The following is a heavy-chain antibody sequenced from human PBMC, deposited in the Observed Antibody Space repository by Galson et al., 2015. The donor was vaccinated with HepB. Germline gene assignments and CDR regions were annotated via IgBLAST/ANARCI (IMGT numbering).Heavy chain of an antibody. J-gene: IGHJ6*02. V-gene: IGHV1-18*01. Sequence: SVKVSCKASGYTFTSYGISWVRQAPGQGLEWMGWISAYNGNTNYAQKLQGRVTMTTDTSTSTAYMELSSLRSEDTAVYYCARGHHMAARPLYYYYGMDVWGQGTTVTVSS. CDR2: ISAYNGNT. D-gene: IGHD6-6*01. CDR3: ARGHHMAARPLYYYYGMDV. CDR1: GYTFTSYG.